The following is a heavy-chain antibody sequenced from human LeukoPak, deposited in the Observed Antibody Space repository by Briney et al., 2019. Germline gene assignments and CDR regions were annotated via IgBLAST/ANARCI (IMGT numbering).Heavy chain of an antibody. CDR3: AREKLPYYYDSSGYQGFD. V-gene: IGHV3-74*01. J-gene: IGHJ4*02. D-gene: IGHD3-22*01. CDR2: INSDGSST. Sequence: PGGSLRLSCAASGFTFSSYWMHWVRQAPGKGLVWVSRINSDGSSTSYADSVKGRFTISRDNAKNTLYLQMNSLRAEDTAVYYRAREKLPYYYDSSGYQGFDWGQGTLVTVSS. CDR1: GFTFSSYW.